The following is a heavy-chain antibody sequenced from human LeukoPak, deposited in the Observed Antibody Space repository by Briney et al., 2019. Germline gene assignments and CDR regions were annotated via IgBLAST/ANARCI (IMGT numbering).Heavy chain of an antibody. CDR1: GGSFSGYY. V-gene: IGHV4-34*01. Sequence: SETLSLTCAVYGGSFSGYYWSWIRQPPGKGLEWIGEINHSGSTNYSPSLKSRVTVSVDTSKNQFSLKLNSVTAADTAIYYCARQSTIAAAKIDPWDQGSLVTVSS. CDR3: ARQSTIAAAKIDP. D-gene: IGHD6-25*01. J-gene: IGHJ5*02. CDR2: INHSGST.